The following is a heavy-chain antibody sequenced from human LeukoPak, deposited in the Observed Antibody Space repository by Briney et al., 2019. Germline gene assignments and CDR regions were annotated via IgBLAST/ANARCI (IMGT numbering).Heavy chain of an antibody. J-gene: IGHJ4*02. CDR2: IIPIFGTA. CDR1: GGTFSSYA. CDR3: AKDRYSYAFEYFES. Sequence: VASVKVSCKASGGTFSSYAISWVRQAPGQGLEWMGGIIPIFGTANYAQKFQGRVTITADESTSTAYMELSSLRSEDTAVYYCAKDRYSYAFEYFESWGQGTLVTVSS. V-gene: IGHV1-69*13. D-gene: IGHD3-16*01.